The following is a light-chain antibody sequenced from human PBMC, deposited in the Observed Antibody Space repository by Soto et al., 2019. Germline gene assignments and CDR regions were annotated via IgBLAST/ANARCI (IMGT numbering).Light chain of an antibody. V-gene: IGLV1-51*01. CDR1: SSNIGGNS. CDR2: DDD. Sequence: QSVLTQPPSVSAAPGQRVTISCSGSSSNIGGNSVSWCQQLPGTAPKLLIYDDDKRPSGIPDRFSGSKSGTSATLGITGFQTGDEADHYCGSWDSSLSAYVFGTGTKATVL. J-gene: IGLJ1*01. CDR3: GSWDSSLSAYV.